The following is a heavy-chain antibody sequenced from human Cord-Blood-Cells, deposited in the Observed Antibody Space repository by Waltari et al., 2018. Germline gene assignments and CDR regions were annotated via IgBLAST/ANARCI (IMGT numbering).Heavy chain of an antibody. D-gene: IGHD7-27*01. CDR1: GFTFSSYW. V-gene: IGHV3-7*01. CDR3: ARKTGDWYFDL. CDR2: RKRDGSEK. J-gene: IGHJ2*01. Sequence: EVQLVESGGGLVQPGGSLRLSCAASGFTFSSYWMSWVRQAPGKGMEGWANRKRDGSEKYYVESGKGRFTISRDNAKNSLYLQMNSLRAEDTAVYYCARKTGDWYFDLWGRGTLVTVSS.